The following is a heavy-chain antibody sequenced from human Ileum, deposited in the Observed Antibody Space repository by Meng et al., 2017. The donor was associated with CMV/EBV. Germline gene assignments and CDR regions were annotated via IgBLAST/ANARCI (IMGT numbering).Heavy chain of an antibody. D-gene: IGHD4-17*01. CDR3: ARDAPTGGTDY. Sequence: VHRQESGPGLLKPSQTLSLTCTVSGGSISSGNYYCSWLCHPPGRGLEWIGYIYYSGSTYYKPSLKSRVTISLDTSKNQFSLNLRSVTATDSAVYYCARDAPTGGTDYWGQGTLVTVSS. V-gene: IGHV4-30-4*08. CDR1: GGSISSGNYY. J-gene: IGHJ4*02. CDR2: IYYSGST.